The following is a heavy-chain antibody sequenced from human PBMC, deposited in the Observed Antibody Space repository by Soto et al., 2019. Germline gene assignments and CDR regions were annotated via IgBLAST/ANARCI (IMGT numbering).Heavy chain of an antibody. D-gene: IGHD3-3*01. CDR3: ASPLNYDFWSGLVGGVGLDAFDI. J-gene: IGHJ3*02. CDR1: GFTFSSYS. V-gene: IGHV3-21*01. Sequence: GGSLRLSCAASGFTFSSYSMNWVRQAPGKGLEWVSSISSSSSYIYYADSVKGRFTISRDNAKNSLYLQMNSLRAEDTAVYYCASPLNYDFWSGLVGGVGLDAFDIWGQGTMVTVSS. CDR2: ISSSSSYI.